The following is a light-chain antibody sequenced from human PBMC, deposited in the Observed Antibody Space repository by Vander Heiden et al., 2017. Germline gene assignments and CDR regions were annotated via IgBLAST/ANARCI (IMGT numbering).Light chain of an antibody. V-gene: IGLV2-14*01. CDR3: SSYTSSSTFVV. J-gene: IGLJ2*01. CDR2: EVS. CDR1: SSDVGGYTY. Sequence: QSALTQPASVSGSPGPSITISCTGTSSDVGGYTYVSWYQQHPGKAPKLMIYEVSNRPSGVSNRFSGSKSGNTASLTISGLQAEDEADYYCSSYTSSSTFVVFGGGTKLTVL.